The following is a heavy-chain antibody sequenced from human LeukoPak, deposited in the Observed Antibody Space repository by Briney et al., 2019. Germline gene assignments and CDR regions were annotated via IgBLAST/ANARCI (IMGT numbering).Heavy chain of an antibody. Sequence: ASVTVSCKSSGYTFSGYYIHWVRQAPGQGLEWMGWINPDNGGTNYLEKFQGRVTLTRDTSITTAYMELSRLRSDDTAVYYCARDYGLHSSGYGPFDLWGRGTLVTVSS. CDR1: GYTFSGYY. J-gene: IGHJ2*01. CDR2: INPDNGGT. V-gene: IGHV1-2*02. CDR3: ARDYGLHSSGYGPFDL. D-gene: IGHD3-22*01.